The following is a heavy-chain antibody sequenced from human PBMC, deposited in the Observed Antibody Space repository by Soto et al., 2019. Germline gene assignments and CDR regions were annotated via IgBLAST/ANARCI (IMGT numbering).Heavy chain of an antibody. CDR2: ISSSSSYI. Sequence: GGSLRLSCAASGFTFSSYSMNWVRQAPGKGLEWVPSISSSSSYIYYADSVKGRFTISRDNAKNSLYLQMNSLRAEDTAVYYCARDPLYYDFWSGYSTNPMDVWGKGTTVTVSS. V-gene: IGHV3-21*01. J-gene: IGHJ6*03. D-gene: IGHD3-3*01. CDR1: GFTFSSYS. CDR3: ARDPLYYDFWSGYSTNPMDV.